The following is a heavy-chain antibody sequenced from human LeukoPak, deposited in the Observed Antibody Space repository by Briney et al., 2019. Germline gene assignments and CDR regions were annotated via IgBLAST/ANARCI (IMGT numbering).Heavy chain of an antibody. CDR2: ITSTGRTM. J-gene: IGHJ4*02. D-gene: IGHD2-2*01. V-gene: IGHV3-48*01. Sequence: GGSLRLSCAASAFTFSSYSMNWVRQAPGKGLEWLSYITSTGRTMYYADSVKGRFTISRDNSKNALFLQMNSLRAEDTAVYYCAKSGPYCRSTSCDYFDYWGQGTLVTVSS. CDR3: AKSGPYCRSTSCDYFDY. CDR1: AFTFSSYS.